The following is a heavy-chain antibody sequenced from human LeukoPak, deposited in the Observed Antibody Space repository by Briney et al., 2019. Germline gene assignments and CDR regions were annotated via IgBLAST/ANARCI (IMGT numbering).Heavy chain of an antibody. V-gene: IGHV1-18*01. CDR3: AGAAWNPAAFDI. CDR2: ISAYNGNT. J-gene: IGHJ3*02. Sequence: ASVKVSCKASGYTFTSDGISWVRQAPGQGLEWMGWISAYNGNTNYAQKLQGRVTMTTDTSTSTAYMELRSLRSDDTAVYYCAGAAWNPAAFDIWGQGTMVTVSS. D-gene: IGHD1-1*01. CDR1: GYTFTSDG.